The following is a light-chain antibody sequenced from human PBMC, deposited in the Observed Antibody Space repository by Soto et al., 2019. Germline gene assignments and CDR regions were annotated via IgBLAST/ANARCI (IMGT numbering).Light chain of an antibody. CDR3: SSYTGSNSVV. Sequence: QSVLTQPASVSGSPEQSITISCTGTSSDVGGYNWVAWYQQHPGKAPNLMICDVSIRPSGVSSRFSGDKSGNTASLTISGLQAEDEADYYCSSYTGSNSVVFGGGTKLTVL. CDR2: DVS. V-gene: IGLV2-14*03. CDR1: SSDVGGYNW. J-gene: IGLJ3*02.